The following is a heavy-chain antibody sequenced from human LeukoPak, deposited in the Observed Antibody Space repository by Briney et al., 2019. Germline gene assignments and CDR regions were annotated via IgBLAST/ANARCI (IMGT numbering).Heavy chain of an antibody. CDR3: ARQYDSSGYPP. Sequence: GESLKISCKGSGYSFPNYWIGWVRQMPGKGLEWMGIIYPGDSDTRYSPSFQGQVTISADKSITTAYLQWGSLKASDTAMYYCARQYDSSGYPPWGQGTTVTVSS. D-gene: IGHD3-22*01. CDR2: IYPGDSDT. J-gene: IGHJ6*02. CDR1: GYSFPNYW. V-gene: IGHV5-51*01.